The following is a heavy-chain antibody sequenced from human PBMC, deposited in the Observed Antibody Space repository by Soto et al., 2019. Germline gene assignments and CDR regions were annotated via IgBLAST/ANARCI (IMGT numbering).Heavy chain of an antibody. CDR1: GGTFSSYA. V-gene: IGHV1-69*13. CDR3: ARYYSSSWYDWFDP. Sequence: AASVKVSCKASGGTFSSYAISWLRQAPGQGLEWMGGIIPIFGTANYAQKFQGRVTITADESTSTAYMELSSLRSEDTAVYYCARYYSSSWYDWFDPWGQGTLVTVSS. D-gene: IGHD6-13*01. J-gene: IGHJ5*02. CDR2: IIPIFGTA.